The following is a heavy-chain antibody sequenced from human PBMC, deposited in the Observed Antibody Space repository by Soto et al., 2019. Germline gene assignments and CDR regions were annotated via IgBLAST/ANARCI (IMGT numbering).Heavy chain of an antibody. D-gene: IGHD3-16*02. CDR2: MNPNSGNT. CDR3: ARGPYDYIWGSSRLYYYYYYMDV. Sequence: ASVKVSCKASGYPFTNYDINWVRQASGQGLEWMGWMNPNSGNTGYAQKLQGRVTMTKNTSISTAYMELSSLRSEDTAVYYCARGPYDYIWGSSRLYYYYYYMDVWGKGTTVTVSS. J-gene: IGHJ6*03. CDR1: GYPFTNYD. V-gene: IGHV1-8*02.